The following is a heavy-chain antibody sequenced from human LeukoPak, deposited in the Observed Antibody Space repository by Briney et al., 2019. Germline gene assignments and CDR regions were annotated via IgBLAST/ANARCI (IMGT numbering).Heavy chain of an antibody. CDR3: ARVPLREMATPEHDY. CDR1: GGTFSSYA. Sequence: VASVKVSCKASGGTFSSYAISWVRQAPGQGLEWMGRIIPILGIANYAQKFQGRVTITADKSTSTAYMELSSLRSEDTAAYYCARVPLREMATPEHDYWGQGTLVTVSS. V-gene: IGHV1-69*04. J-gene: IGHJ4*02. CDR2: IIPILGIA. D-gene: IGHD5-12*01.